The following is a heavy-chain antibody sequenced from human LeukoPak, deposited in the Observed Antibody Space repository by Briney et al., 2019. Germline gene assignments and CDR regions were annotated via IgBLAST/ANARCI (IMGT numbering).Heavy chain of an antibody. J-gene: IGHJ4*02. CDR1: GFTVSSNY. CDR2: ICST. D-gene: IGHD1/OR15-1a*01. Sequence: GGSLRLSCAASGFTVSSNYMNWVRQAPGKGLEWVSVICSTYYADSVKGRFTISGDNSKNTLYLQMNSLRAEDTAVYYCARGQNIPAWGQGTLVTVSS. CDR3: ARGQNIPA. V-gene: IGHV3-53*01.